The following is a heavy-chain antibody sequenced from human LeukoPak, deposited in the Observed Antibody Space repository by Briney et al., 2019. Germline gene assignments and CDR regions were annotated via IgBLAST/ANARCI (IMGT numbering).Heavy chain of an antibody. V-gene: IGHV3-9*01. J-gene: IGHJ3*02. CDR2: ISWNSGSI. CDR1: GFTFDDYA. CDR3: AKDMSSGYDAFDI. D-gene: IGHD5-12*01. Sequence: PGGSLRLSCAASGFTFDDYAMHWVRQAPGKGLEWVSGISWNSGSIGYADSVKGRFTISRDSAKNSLYLQMNSLRAEDTALYYCAKDMSSGYDAFDIWGQGTMVTVSS.